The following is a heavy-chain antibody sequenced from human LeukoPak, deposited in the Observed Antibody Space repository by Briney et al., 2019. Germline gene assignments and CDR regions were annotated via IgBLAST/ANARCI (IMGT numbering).Heavy chain of an antibody. CDR2: ISGSGGST. J-gene: IGHJ4*02. V-gene: IGHV3-23*01. D-gene: IGHD3-3*01. CDR3: AKDLAIFPPLYYFDY. CDR1: GYTFSSYA. Sequence: PGGSLRLSCAASGYTFSSYAMSWVRQAPGKGLEWVSAISGSGGSTYYADSVKGRFTISRDNSKNTLYLQMNSLRAEDTAVYYCAKDLAIFPPLYYFDYWGQGTLVTVSS.